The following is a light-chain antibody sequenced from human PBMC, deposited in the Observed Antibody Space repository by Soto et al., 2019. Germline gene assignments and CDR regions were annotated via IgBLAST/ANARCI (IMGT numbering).Light chain of an antibody. CDR2: NAV. V-gene: IGKV3-15*01. CDR1: QNIDNK. CDR3: QQYKSWWPIT. Sequence: EIVLTQSPATLSVSPGERATLSCRASQNIDNKLVLYQQKPGQAPSLLLSNAVTRAPGIPARFSGSGFGTEFTLTISSLQPEDFAIYYCQQYKSWWPITFGQGTRLEI. J-gene: IGKJ5*01.